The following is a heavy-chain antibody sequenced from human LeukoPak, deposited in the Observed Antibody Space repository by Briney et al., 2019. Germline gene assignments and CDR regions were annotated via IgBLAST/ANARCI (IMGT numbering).Heavy chain of an antibody. CDR1: GYTFTSYG. V-gene: IGHV1-18*01. Sequence: GASVKVSCKASGYTFTSYGISWVRQAPGQGLEWMGWISAYNGNTNYAQKLQGRVTMTTDTSTSTAYMELRSLRSDDTAVYYCARPGHCSGGSCYPTAYYYYGMDVWGQGTTVTVSS. D-gene: IGHD2-15*01. J-gene: IGHJ6*02. CDR2: ISAYNGNT. CDR3: ARPGHCSGGSCYPTAYYYYGMDV.